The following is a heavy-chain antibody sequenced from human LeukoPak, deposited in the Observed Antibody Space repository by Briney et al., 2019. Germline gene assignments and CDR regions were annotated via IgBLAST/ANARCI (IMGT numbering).Heavy chain of an antibody. CDR3: ARRCSGPTCYTDAYDI. D-gene: IGHD2-2*02. CDR2: VYYSGST. V-gene: IGHV4-59*08. Sequence: PSETLSLTCTVSGGSISSYYWTWIRQPPGKGLDWIGYVYYSGSTDYNPSLKSRVTISVDTSNKQFSLNLSSVTAADTAVYYCARRCSGPTCYTDAYDIWGQGTMVTVSS. J-gene: IGHJ3*02. CDR1: GGSISSYY.